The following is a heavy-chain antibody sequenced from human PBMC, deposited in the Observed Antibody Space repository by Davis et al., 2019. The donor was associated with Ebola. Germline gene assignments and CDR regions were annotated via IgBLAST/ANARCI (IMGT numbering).Heavy chain of an antibody. CDR1: GGSFSGYY. V-gene: IGHV4-34*01. CDR2: INHSGST. Sequence: MPSETLSLTCAVYGGSFSGYYWSWIRQPPGKGLEWIGEINHSGSTNYNPSLKSRVTISVDKSKNQFSLKLSSVTAADTAVYYCARDPFPGAARPPFYYYYGMDVWGQGTTVTVSS. J-gene: IGHJ6*02. D-gene: IGHD6-6*01. CDR3: ARDPFPGAARPPFYYYYGMDV.